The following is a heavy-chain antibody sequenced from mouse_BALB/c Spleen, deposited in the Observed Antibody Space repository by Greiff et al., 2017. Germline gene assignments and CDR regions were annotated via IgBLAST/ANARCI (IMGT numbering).Heavy chain of an antibody. D-gene: IGHD2-4*01. CDR3: ARFDFFAY. J-gene: IGHJ3*01. CDR2: ISSGGSYT. V-gene: IGHV5-9-4*01. CDR1: GFTFSSYA. Sequence: EVMLVESGGGLVQPGGSRKLSCAASGFTFSSYAMSWVRQSPEKRLEWVAAISSGGSYTYYPDTVTGRFTISRDNAKNTLYLEMSSLRSEDTAMDYCARFDFFAYWGQGTLVTVAA.